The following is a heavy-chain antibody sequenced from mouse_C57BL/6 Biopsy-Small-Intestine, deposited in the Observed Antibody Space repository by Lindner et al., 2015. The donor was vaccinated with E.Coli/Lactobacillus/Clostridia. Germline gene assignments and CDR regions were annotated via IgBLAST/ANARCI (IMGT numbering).Heavy chain of an antibody. J-gene: IGHJ4*01. D-gene: IGHD2-4*01. Sequence: SVKVSCKASGGIFSRHVISWVRQAPGQGLEWMGGSINIFGTANYAPNFQGRVTITADESTTTVYMELSSLTSEDTAVYYCARATYYDNSGYPFDYWGQGTLVTVSS. V-gene: IGHV1-81*01. CDR1: GGIFSRHV. CDR2: SINIFGTA. CDR3: ARATYYDNSGYPFDY.